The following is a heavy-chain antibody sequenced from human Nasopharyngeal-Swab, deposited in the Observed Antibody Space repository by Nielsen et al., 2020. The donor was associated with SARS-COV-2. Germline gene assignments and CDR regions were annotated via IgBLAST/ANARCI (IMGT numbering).Heavy chain of an antibody. D-gene: IGHD3-22*01. Sequence: ASVKVSCQASGYTFTSYAMHWVRQAPGQRLEWMGWINAGNGNTKYSQKFQGRVTITSDTSASTAYMELSSLRSEDTAVYYCAREGYNYYDSSGYYQGAFDIWGQGTMVTVSS. CDR2: INAGNGNT. J-gene: IGHJ3*02. V-gene: IGHV1-3*01. CDR1: GYTFTSYA. CDR3: AREGYNYYDSSGYYQGAFDI.